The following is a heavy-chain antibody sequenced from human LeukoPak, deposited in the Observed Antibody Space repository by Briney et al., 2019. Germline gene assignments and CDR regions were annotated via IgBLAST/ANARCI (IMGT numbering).Heavy chain of an antibody. J-gene: IGHJ4*02. CDR2: ISGGGETT. CDR1: GFTFSSCA. V-gene: IGHV3-23*01. D-gene: IGHD2-15*01. Sequence: PGGSLRLSCAASGFTFSSCAMSWVRPAPGKGLEWVSGISGGGETTFYADSVKGRFTISRDNSKNTLYLQMSSLRAEDTAVYYCAKKIIGYCSSGRCHFDYWGQGTLVTVSS. CDR3: AKKIIGYCSSGRCHFDY.